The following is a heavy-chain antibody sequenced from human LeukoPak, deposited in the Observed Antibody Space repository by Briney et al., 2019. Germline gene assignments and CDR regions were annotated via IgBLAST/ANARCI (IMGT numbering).Heavy chain of an antibody. J-gene: IGHJ4*02. V-gene: IGHV4-39*02. CDR1: GGSISSSSYY. CDR2: IYYSGST. D-gene: IGHD3-9*01. Sequence: PSETLSLTCAVSGGSISSSSYYWGWIRQPSGKGLEWIGSIYYSGSTYYNPSLKSRVTISVDTSKNQFSLRLSSVTAADTAVYYCARARGRYIDFLDYWGQGTLITVSS. CDR3: ARARGRYIDFLDY.